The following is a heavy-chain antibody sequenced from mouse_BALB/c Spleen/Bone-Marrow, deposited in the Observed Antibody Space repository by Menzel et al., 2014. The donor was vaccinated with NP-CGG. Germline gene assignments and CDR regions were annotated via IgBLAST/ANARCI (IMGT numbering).Heavy chain of an antibody. CDR2: INPGIGGT. CDR3: ARFARDY. V-gene: IGHV1-54*01. J-gene: IGHJ2*01. Sequence: VKLMESGAELVRPGTSVKVSCKASGYAFTNYLIEWFKQRPGQGLEWIGRINPGIGGTTYNAKFKGKATLTADKSSTAAYMQLSSLTSDDSAVYFCARFARDYWGQGTTLTVSS. CDR1: GYAFTNYL.